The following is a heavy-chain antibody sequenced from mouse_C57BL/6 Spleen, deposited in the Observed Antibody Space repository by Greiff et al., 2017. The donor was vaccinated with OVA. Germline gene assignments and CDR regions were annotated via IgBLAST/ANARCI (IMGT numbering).Heavy chain of an antibody. CDR2: IDPETGGT. J-gene: IGHJ1*03. D-gene: IGHD1-1*01. CDR1: GYTFTDYE. Sequence: LVESGAELVRPGASVTLSCKASGYTFTDYEMHWVKQTPVHGLEWIGAIDPETGGTAYNQKFKGKAILTADKSSSTAYMELRSLTSEDSAVYYCTRTTVVARDYWYFDVWGTGTTVTVSS. CDR3: TRTTVVARDYWYFDV. V-gene: IGHV1-15*01.